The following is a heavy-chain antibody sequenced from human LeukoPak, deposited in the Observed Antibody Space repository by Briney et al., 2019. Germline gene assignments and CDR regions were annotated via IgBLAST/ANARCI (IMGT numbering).Heavy chain of an antibody. D-gene: IGHD2-2*01. V-gene: IGHV4-59*01. Sequence: SETLSLTCTVPGGTISSFYWSWLRQPPGKGLEWIGYIYYSGNTNYNPSLKSRVTLSIDTSKNQFSLKLSSVTAEDTAIYYCARMFTAGYCSSTTCSGEGVYFDYWGQGTLVTVSS. CDR1: GGTISSFY. J-gene: IGHJ4*02. CDR2: IYYSGNT. CDR3: ARMFTAGYCSSTTCSGEGVYFDY.